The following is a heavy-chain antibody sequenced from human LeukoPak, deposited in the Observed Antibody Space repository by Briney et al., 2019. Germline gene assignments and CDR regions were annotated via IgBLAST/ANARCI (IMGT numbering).Heavy chain of an antibody. J-gene: IGHJ4*02. CDR1: GFTFSNYW. V-gene: IGHV3-7*05. CDR2: IKQDGSEQ. CDR3: ARRFYFDS. D-gene: IGHD3-16*01. Sequence: GGSLRLSCAASGFTFSNYWMSWVRQSPGKGLEWVANIKQDGSEQYYMDSVKGRFTISRDNSKNTLYLQMNSLRAEDRAVYYCARRFYFDSWGQGTLVTVSS.